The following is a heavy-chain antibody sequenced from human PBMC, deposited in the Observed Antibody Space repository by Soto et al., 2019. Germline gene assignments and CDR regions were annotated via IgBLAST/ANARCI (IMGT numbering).Heavy chain of an antibody. CDR3: AILKGLFHSRDHIWEDHYNYGLDV. J-gene: IGHJ6*02. CDR1: GYIFTGFY. V-gene: IGHV1-2*02. D-gene: IGHD3-22*01. CDR2: IKPDSGGT. Sequence: ASVKVSCKASGYIFTGFYIHWVRQAPGQGLEWMGGIKPDSGGTDYAEKFQGRVTMTRDTSINTAYMELSRLRHDDTAVYYCAILKGLFHSRDHIWEDHYNYGLDVGGQGTTVNVYS.